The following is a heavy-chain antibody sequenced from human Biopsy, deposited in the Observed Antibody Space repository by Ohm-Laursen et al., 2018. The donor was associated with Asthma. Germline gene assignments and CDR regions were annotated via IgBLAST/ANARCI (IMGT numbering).Heavy chain of an antibody. CDR2: ISFDGSNK. D-gene: IGHD1-26*01. V-gene: IGHV3-30*18. Sequence: SLRLSCAASGFNFHNYGMNWVRRAPGKGLDWVAVISFDGSNKNYTDSVKGRFTISRDNSRNTLHLQMNSLRAEDTAVYYCAKDVFPGWELRRGPDYWGQGTLVTVS. CDR1: GFNFHNYG. CDR3: AKDVFPGWELRRGPDY. J-gene: IGHJ4*02.